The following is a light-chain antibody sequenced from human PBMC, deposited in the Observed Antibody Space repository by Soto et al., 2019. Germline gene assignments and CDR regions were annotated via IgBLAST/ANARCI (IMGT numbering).Light chain of an antibody. V-gene: IGLV2-14*01. J-gene: IGLJ1*01. CDR3: GSYTGSIYV. CDR2: EVS. Sequence: QPVLTQPASVSGSPGQSITISCTGTSSDVGGYKFVSWYQQHPGKAPKLMIYEVSNRPSGVSSRFSDSKSGNTASLTISGLQAEDEADYYCGSYTGSIYVFGTGTKVTVL. CDR1: SSDVGGYKF.